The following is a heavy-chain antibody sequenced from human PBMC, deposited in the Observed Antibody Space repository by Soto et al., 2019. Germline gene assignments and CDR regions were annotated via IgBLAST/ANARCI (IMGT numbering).Heavy chain of an antibody. D-gene: IGHD3-10*01. V-gene: IGHV4-59*11. CDR1: GGSITSHY. CDR3: ARGGARCDS. J-gene: IGHJ4*02. Sequence: QVQLQESGPGLVKPSETLSLTCIVSGGSITSHYWSWMRQAPGKGLEWIGYIYFTGSTNYNPSLKSRVTILVDTSKNQFSLKLKSATATDTAVYYCARGGARCDSWGQGILVTVSS. CDR2: IYFTGST.